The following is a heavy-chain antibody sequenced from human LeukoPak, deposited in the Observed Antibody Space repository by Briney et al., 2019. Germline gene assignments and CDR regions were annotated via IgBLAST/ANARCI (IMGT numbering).Heavy chain of an antibody. V-gene: IGHV4-4*07. CDR3: ARDRIVGATLDYFDY. CDR1: GGSISSYY. J-gene: IGHJ4*02. CDR2: IYTSGST. Sequence: PSETLSLTCTVSGGSISSYYWSWIRQPAGKGLEWIGRIYTSGSTNYNPSLKSRVTMSVDTSKNQFSLKLSSVTAADTAVYYCARDRIVGATLDYFDYWGQGTLATVSS. D-gene: IGHD1-26*01.